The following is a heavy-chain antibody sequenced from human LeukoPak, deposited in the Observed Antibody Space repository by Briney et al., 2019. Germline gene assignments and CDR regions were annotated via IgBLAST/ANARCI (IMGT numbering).Heavy chain of an antibody. CDR1: GYTFTSYY. Sequence: ASVKVSCKASGYTFTSYYVHWVRQAPGQGLEWMGIINPSGGSTTYAQKFQGRVTMTKDTSTSTVYMELSSLRSEDTAVYYCARAGGRLNSSSGVVDYWGQGTLVTVPS. D-gene: IGHD6-6*01. J-gene: IGHJ4*02. CDR2: INPSGGST. V-gene: IGHV1-46*01. CDR3: ARAGGRLNSSSGVVDY.